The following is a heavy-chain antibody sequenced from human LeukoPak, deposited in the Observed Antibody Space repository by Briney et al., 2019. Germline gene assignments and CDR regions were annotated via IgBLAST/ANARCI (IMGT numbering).Heavy chain of an antibody. CDR1: GGSISSNNYY. Sequence: PSETLSLTCTVSGGSISSNNYYWGWIRQPPGKGLEWIGSIYYGGYTYYNPSLKSRVTISVDTSKNQFSLKLSSVTAADTAIYYCQSRFLEWLLDYWGQEPWSPSPQ. D-gene: IGHD3-3*01. CDR3: QSRFLEWLLDY. CDR2: IYYGGYT. V-gene: IGHV4-39*01. J-gene: IGHJ4*01.